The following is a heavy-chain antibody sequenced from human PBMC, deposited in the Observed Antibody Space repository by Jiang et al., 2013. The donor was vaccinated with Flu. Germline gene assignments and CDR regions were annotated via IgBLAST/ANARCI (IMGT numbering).Heavy chain of an antibody. CDR2: IIPILGIA. V-gene: IGHV1-69*04. J-gene: IGHJ4*02. CDR1: GGTFSSYA. D-gene: IGHD2-15*01. CDR3: ASGDGGYCSGGSCYSFNYYDSSGYYYLTY. Sequence: SGAEVKKPGSSVKVSCKASGGTFSSYAISWVRQAPGQGLEWMGRIIPILGIANYAQKFQGRVTITADKSTSTAYMELSSLRSEDTAVYYCASGDGGYCSGGSCYSFNYYDSSGYYYLTYWGQGTLGHRLL.